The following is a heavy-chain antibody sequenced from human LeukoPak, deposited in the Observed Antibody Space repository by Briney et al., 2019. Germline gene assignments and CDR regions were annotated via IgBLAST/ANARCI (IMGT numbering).Heavy chain of an antibody. CDR3: ASYDYYDSSGYSAIDWFDP. CDR1: GGTFSSYA. Sequence: SVKVSCKASGGTFSSYAISWVRQAPGQGLEWMGGIIPIFGTANYAQKFQGRVTITADESTSTAYMELSSLRSEDTAVYYCASYDYYDSSGYSAIDWFDPWGQGTLVTVSS. V-gene: IGHV1-69*13. J-gene: IGHJ5*02. D-gene: IGHD3-22*01. CDR2: IIPIFGTA.